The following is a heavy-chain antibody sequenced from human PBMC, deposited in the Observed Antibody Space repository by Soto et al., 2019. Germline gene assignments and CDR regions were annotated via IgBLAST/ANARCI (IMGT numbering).Heavy chain of an antibody. J-gene: IGHJ4*02. CDR1: GGSFSGYY. CDR3: ARGPGVWFGELLQFFDY. CDR2: INHSGST. Sequence: SETLSLTCADYGGSFSGYYWSWIRQPPGKGLEWNGEINHSGSTNYNPSLKSRVTISVDTSKNHFSLKLSSVTAADTAVYYCARGPGVWFGELLQFFDYWGQGTLVTVSS. V-gene: IGHV4-34*01. D-gene: IGHD3-10*01.